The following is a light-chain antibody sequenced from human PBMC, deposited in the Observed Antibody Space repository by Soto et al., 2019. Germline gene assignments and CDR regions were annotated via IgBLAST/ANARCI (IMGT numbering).Light chain of an antibody. CDR2: DVS. CDR1: SSDVGGYNF. J-gene: IGLJ3*02. CDR3: SSYTSSSTRV. V-gene: IGLV2-14*01. Sequence: ALTQPASVSGSPGQSITISCTGTSSDVGGYNFVSWYQQHPGKAPKLMIYDVSNRPSGVSNRFSGSKSGNTASLTISGLQAEDEADYYCSSYTSSSTRVFGGGTKLTVL.